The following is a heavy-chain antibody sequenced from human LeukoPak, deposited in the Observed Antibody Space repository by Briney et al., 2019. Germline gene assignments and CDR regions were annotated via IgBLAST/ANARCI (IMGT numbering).Heavy chain of an antibody. CDR2: IYTRGSP. D-gene: IGHD6-19*01. Sequence: TLSLTCTGSGGSISSGSYYWSWIGQPVGKGREWSGRIYTRGSPNYNPPLKSRVTISVDTSKNQFSLKLSSVTAADTAVYYCARDPSIAVAGTGFDYWGQGTLVTVSS. CDR1: GGSISSGSYY. V-gene: IGHV4-61*02. CDR3: ARDPSIAVAGTGFDY. J-gene: IGHJ4*02.